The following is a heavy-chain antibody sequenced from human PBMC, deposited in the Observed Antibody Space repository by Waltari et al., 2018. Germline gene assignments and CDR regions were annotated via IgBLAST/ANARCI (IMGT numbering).Heavy chain of an antibody. CDR2: IYTSGST. D-gene: IGHD1-26*01. V-gene: IGHV4-4*07. CDR3: ARVGLARGYWACDY. J-gene: IGHJ4*02. Sequence: QVQLQESGPGLVKPSETLSLTCTVPGGSISSYYWSWIRQPAGKGLEWIGRIYTSGSTNYNPSLKSRVTMSVDTSKNQFSLKLSSVTAADTAVYYCARVGLARGYWACDYWGQGTLVTVSS. CDR1: GGSISSYY.